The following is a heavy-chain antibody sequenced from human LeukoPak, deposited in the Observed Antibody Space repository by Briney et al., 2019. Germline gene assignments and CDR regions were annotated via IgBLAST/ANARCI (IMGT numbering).Heavy chain of an antibody. CDR3: ARGRRYFDY. V-gene: IGHV4-61*01. CDR1: GGSVSSGSYY. CDR2: IYYSGST. J-gene: IGHJ4*02. Sequence: SETLSLTCTVSGGSVSSGSYYWGWIRQPPGKGLEWIGYIYYSGSTNYNPSLKSRVTISVDTSKNQFSLKLSSVTAADTAVYYCARGRRYFDYWGQGTLVTVSS.